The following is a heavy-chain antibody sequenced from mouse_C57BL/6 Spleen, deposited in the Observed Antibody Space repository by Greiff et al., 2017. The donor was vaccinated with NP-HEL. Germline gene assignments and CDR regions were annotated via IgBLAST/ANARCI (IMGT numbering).Heavy chain of an antibody. V-gene: IGHV1-18*01. D-gene: IGHD1-1*01. CDR1: GYTFTDYN. Sequence: EVQLQQSGPELVKPGASVKVPCKASGYTFTDYNMDWVKQSHGKSLEWIGDINPNNGGTIYNQKFKGKATLTVDKSSSTAYMELRSLTSEDTAVYYCARSFYYGSSHWYFDVWGTGTTVTVSS. CDR2: INPNNGGT. CDR3: ARSFYYGSSHWYFDV. J-gene: IGHJ1*03.